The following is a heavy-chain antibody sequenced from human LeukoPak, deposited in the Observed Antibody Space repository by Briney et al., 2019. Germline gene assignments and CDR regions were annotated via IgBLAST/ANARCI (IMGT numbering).Heavy chain of an antibody. Sequence: ASVKVSCKASGYTFTGYYMHWVRQAPGQGLEWMGRINPNSGGTNYAQKFQGRVTMTRDTSISTAYMELSRLRSDDTAVYYCARDRGFWSGSNWFDPRGQGTLVTVSS. V-gene: IGHV1-2*06. CDR3: ARDRGFWSGSNWFDP. CDR2: INPNSGGT. J-gene: IGHJ5*02. CDR1: GYTFTGYY. D-gene: IGHD3-3*01.